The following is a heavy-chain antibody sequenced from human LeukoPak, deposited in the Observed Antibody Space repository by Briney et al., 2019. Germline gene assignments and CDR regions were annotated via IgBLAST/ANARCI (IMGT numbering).Heavy chain of an antibody. J-gene: IGHJ4*02. CDR2: LWSDGIKT. D-gene: IGHD2-21*02. Sequence: GGSLRLSCATSGFTFTNYGMHWVRQAPGRGLEWVAALWSDGIKTSYADSVRGRLTISRDNSRNTLFLQMNSLRAEDTAVYYCARENRGAYCGGDCYHFDYWGQGTLVTVSS. CDR1: GFTFTNYG. CDR3: ARENRGAYCGGDCYHFDY. V-gene: IGHV3-33*01.